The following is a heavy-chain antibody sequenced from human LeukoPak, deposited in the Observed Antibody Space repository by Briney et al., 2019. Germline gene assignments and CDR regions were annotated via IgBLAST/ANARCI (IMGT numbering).Heavy chain of an antibody. CDR1: AYTFPYYF. CDR2: INQNSGAT. V-gene: IGHV1-2*02. Sequence: ASVKVSCKAPAYTFPYYFIHWVRQAPGQGLEWMGWINQNSGATNFAQKFQDRVTMTRDTSISTAYMELSSLRSDDTAMYYCARVKGYYDFWSGLRLDYWGQGTLVTVSS. D-gene: IGHD3-3*01. J-gene: IGHJ4*02. CDR3: ARVKGYYDFWSGLRLDY.